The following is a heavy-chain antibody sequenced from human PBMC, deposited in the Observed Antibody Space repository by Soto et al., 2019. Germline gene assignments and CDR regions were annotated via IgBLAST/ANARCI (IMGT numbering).Heavy chain of an antibody. D-gene: IGHD3-9*01. V-gene: IGHV3-23*01. CDR3: AEQEEYFENWFDP. CDR2: ISGSGGST. Sequence: GGSLRLSCAASGFTFSSYAMSWVRQAPGKGLEWVSAISGSGGSTYYADSVKGRFTISRDNSKNTLYLQMTSLRAEDTAVYSGAEQEEYFENWFDPWGQGTLVTVSS. CDR1: GFTFSSYA. J-gene: IGHJ5*02.